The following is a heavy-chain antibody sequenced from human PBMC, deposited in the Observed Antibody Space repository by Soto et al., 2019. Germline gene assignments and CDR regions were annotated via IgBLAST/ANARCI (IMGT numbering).Heavy chain of an antibody. CDR2: ISGSGGST. CDR3: AKDRITYYDILTNFSAFDY. CDR1: GFTFSSYA. J-gene: IGHJ4*02. V-gene: IGHV3-23*01. Sequence: GGSLRLSCAASGFTFSSYAMSWVRQAPGKGLEWVSAISGSGGSTYYADSVKGRFTISRDNSKNTLYLQMNSLRAEDTAVYYCAKDRITYYDILTNFSAFDYWGQGTLVTVSS. D-gene: IGHD3-9*01.